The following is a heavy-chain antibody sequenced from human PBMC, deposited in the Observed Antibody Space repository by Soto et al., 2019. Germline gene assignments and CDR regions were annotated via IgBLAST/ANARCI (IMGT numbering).Heavy chain of an antibody. J-gene: IGHJ6*02. D-gene: IGHD3-10*01. CDR2: ISSSSSYI. CDR1: GFTFSSYS. V-gene: IGHV3-21*01. CDR3: ARAGNVLLWFGELLYPDYYYYGMDV. Sequence: GSLRLSCAASGFTFSSYSMNWVRQAPGKGLEWVSSISSSSSYIYYADSVKGRFTISRDNAKNSLYLQMNSLRAEDTAVYYCARAGNVLLWFGELLYPDYYYYGMDVWGQGTTVTVSS.